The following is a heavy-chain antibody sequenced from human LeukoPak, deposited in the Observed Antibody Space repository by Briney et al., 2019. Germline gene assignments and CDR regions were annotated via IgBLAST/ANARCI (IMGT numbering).Heavy chain of an antibody. CDR1: GGSISSKSHY. V-gene: IGHV4-39*01. CDR2: MYYSGST. J-gene: IGHJ4*02. CDR3: ARHGSSEFDY. D-gene: IGHD3-3*01. Sequence: SETLSLTCTVSGGSISSKSHYWGWIRQPQGKGLEWIGSMYYSGSTYYNPSLQSRVTMSVDTSKNQFSLRLTSVTAADTAVYYCARHGSSEFDYWGQGTLVTVSS.